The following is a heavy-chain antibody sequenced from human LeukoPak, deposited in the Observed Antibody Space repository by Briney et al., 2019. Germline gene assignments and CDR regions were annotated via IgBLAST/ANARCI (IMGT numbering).Heavy chain of an antibody. D-gene: IGHD6-19*01. Sequence: PSETLSLTCAVYGGSSSGYYWSWIRQPPGKGLEWIGEINHSGSTNYNPSLKSRVTISVDTSKNQFSLKLSSVTAADTAVYYCARRYSSGWYDFDYWGQGTLVTVSS. J-gene: IGHJ4*02. CDR1: GGSSSGYY. CDR3: ARRYSSGWYDFDY. V-gene: IGHV4-34*01. CDR2: INHSGST.